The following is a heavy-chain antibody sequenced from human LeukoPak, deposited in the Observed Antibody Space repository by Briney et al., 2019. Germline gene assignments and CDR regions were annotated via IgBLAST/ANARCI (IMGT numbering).Heavy chain of an antibody. CDR2: ISSSGSPI. D-gene: IGHD5-24*01. J-gene: IGHJ4*02. CDR3: AREVRDGYNPEYYFDL. CDR1: GFTFSSYE. V-gene: IGHV3-48*03. Sequence: GGSLRLSCAASGFTFSSYEMNWVRQAPGKGLEWVSYISSSGSPIYYADSVKGRFTISRDNAKNSLYLQMNSLRAEDTAVYYCAREVRDGYNPEYYFDLWGQGTLVTVSS.